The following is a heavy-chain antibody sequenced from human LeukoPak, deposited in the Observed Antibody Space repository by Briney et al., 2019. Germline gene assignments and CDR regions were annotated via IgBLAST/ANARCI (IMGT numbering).Heavy chain of an antibody. CDR3: ARPHSGSYHARHFQH. CDR1: GFTFSSYS. D-gene: IGHD1-26*01. Sequence: GGSLRLSCAASGFTFSSYSMNWVRQAPGKGLEWVSYISSSSSTIYYADSVKGRFTISRDNAKNSLYLQMNSLRAEDTAVYYCARPHSGSYHARHFQHWGQGTLVTVSS. J-gene: IGHJ1*01. V-gene: IGHV3-48*04. CDR2: ISSSSSTI.